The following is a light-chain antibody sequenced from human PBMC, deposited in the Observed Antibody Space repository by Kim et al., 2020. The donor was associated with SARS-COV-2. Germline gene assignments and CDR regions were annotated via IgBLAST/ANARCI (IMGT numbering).Light chain of an antibody. CDR1: SSNIGSNY. CDR2: RNS. J-gene: IGLJ1*01. CDR3: ATWDDSLSGYV. V-gene: IGLV1-47*01. Sequence: GQRVTISGSGSSSNIGSNYVYWYQQLPGTAPKLLIYRNSQRPSGVPDRFSGSKSGTSASLAISGLRSEDEAEYYCATWDDSLSGYVFGTGTKVTVL.